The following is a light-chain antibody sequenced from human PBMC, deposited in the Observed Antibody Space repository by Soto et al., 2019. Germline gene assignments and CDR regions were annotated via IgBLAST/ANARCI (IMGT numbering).Light chain of an antibody. CDR1: QGITDD. CDR2: AAS. Sequence: AIQLTQSPSSLSASVGDRVTITCRASQGITDDLGWYQQKPGRAPKLLIYAASSLQIGVPSRFSGSGSGTDFTLTISSPQPEDFATYYCLQDYNYPWTFGQGTKVEI. CDR3: LQDYNYPWT. J-gene: IGKJ1*01. V-gene: IGKV1-6*01.